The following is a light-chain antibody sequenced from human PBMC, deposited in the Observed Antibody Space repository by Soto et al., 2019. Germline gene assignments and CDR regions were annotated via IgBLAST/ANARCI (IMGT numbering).Light chain of an antibody. CDR2: DVS. CDR3: CSYTTSNTRQIV. CDR1: SSDVGGYNY. Sequence: QSALTQPASVSGSPGQSVTISCTGTSSDVGGYNYVSWYQHHPGKAPKFMIYDVSNRPSGVSNRFSGSKSGNTASLTISGLQAEDEADDYCCSYTTSNTRQIVFGTGTKLTVL. V-gene: IGLV2-14*03. J-gene: IGLJ1*01.